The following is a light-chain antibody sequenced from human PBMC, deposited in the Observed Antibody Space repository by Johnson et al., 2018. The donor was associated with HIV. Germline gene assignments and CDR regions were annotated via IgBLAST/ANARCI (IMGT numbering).Light chain of an antibody. CDR1: SSNIGNNY. V-gene: IGLV1-51*02. CDR2: ENN. CDR3: GTWDSSVSAYV. Sequence: QSVLTQPPSVSAAPGQKVTISCSGSSSNIGNNYVSWYQQLPGTAPKLLIYENNKRPSGIPERFSGSKSGTSATLGITGLQTGDEADYYCGTWDSSVSAYVFRTGTKVTVL. J-gene: IGLJ1*01.